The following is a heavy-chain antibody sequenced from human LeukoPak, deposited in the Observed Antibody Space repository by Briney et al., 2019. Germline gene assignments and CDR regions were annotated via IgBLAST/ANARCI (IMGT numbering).Heavy chain of an antibody. D-gene: IGHD2-21*01. Sequence: PGGSLRLSCAASGFSFSGFDMNWVRQAPGKGLEWISYIGSSGSAGGNIYYAVSVKGRFTVSRDNAKDSLFLQMNSLQDADTAVYYCARAPTPYFTYYMDVWGKGTTVTVSS. CDR3: ARAPTPYFTYYMDV. CDR1: GFSFSGFD. V-gene: IGHV3-48*02. CDR2: IGSSGSAGGNI. J-gene: IGHJ6*03.